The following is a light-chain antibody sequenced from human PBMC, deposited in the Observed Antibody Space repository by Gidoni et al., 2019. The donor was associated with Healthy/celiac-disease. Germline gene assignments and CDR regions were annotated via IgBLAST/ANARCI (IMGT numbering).Light chain of an antibody. Sequence: EIVMTQSPATLSVSPGARATLSCRASQSVNSILALYQQKPGQAPRLLIYGASTRATGIPARFSGSGSGTEFTLTISSMQSEDFAVYYCQQYKNWTPVYTFGQGTKLEIK. CDR1: QSVNSI. CDR3: QQYKNWTPVYT. V-gene: IGKV3-15*01. J-gene: IGKJ2*01. CDR2: GAS.